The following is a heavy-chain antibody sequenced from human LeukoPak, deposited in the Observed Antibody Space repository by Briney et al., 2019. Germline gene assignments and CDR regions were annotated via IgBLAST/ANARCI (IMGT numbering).Heavy chain of an antibody. CDR1: GGSISSYY. J-gene: IGHJ5*02. CDR3: ARRSYSSGWSFWFDP. V-gene: IGHV4-59*08. Sequence: PETLSLTCTVSGGSISSYYWSWIRQPPGKGLEWIGYIYYSGSTNYNPSLKSRVTISVDTSKNQFSLKLSSVTAADTAVYYCARRSYSSGWSFWFDPWGQGTLVTVSS. CDR2: IYYSGST. D-gene: IGHD6-19*01.